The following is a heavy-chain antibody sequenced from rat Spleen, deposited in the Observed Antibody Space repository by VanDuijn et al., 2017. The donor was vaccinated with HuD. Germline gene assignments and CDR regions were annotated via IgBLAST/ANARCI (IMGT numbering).Heavy chain of an antibody. CDR3: SKGFGYGYNDWFAY. V-gene: IGHV5-31*01. Sequence: EVQLVESGGGLVQPGRSLKLSCVASGFTFNKYWMTWIRQAPGKGLEWVAAITNTGDRTYYPDSVKGRFTISRDNEKSILYLQMNSLRSEDTATYYCSKGFGYGYNDWFAYWGQGTLVTVSS. D-gene: IGHD1-9*01. CDR1: GFTFNKYW. CDR2: ITNTGDRT. J-gene: IGHJ3*01.